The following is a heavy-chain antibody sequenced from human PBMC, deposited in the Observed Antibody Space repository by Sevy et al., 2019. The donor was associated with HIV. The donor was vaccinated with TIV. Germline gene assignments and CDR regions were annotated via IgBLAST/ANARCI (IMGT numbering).Heavy chain of an antibody. CDR3: ARGGHLSLDAFDV. J-gene: IGHJ3*01. V-gene: IGHV5-51*01. CDR1: GYSFTAHW. D-gene: IGHD2-15*01. Sequence: GESLKISCQASGYSFTAHWIGWVRQMPGKGLEWMGILFPGNSDVRSFQGQVTVSVDRSTNTAYLQWGSLTASDSALYYCARGGHLSLDAFDVWGLGTMVTVSS. CDR2: LFPGNSDV.